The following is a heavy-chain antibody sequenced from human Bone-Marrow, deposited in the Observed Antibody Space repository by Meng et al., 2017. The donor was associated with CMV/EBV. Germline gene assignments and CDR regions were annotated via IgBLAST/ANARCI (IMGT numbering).Heavy chain of an antibody. CDR3: ARLFSSSRSIDY. CDR1: ESIFTNDW. D-gene: IGHD6-6*01. V-gene: IGHV5-51*01. Sequence: GGSLRLSCKGSESIFTNDWIAWVRQVPGKGLEWMGIIYPGDSDTRYSPSFQGQVTISADKSISTAYLQWSSLKASDTAMYYCARLFSSSRSIDYWGQGTLVTVSS. J-gene: IGHJ4*02. CDR2: IYPGDSDT.